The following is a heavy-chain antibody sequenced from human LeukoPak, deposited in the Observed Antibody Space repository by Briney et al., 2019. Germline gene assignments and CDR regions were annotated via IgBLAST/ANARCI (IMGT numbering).Heavy chain of an antibody. CDR1: GGSFSGYY. D-gene: IGHD3-16*01. Sequence: SETLSLTCAVYGGSFSGYYWSWIRQSPGKGLEWAGYVYNSGDTGKNPSLKSRVTILLDTSKNQCSLKLTSVSAADTAVYYCARLKLGAYFDLWGRGTLVTVSS. J-gene: IGHJ2*01. CDR3: ARLKLGAYFDL. V-gene: IGHV4-59*08. CDR2: VYNSGDT.